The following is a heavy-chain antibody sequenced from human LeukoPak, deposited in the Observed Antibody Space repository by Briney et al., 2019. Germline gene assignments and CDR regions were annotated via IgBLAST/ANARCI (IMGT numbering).Heavy chain of an antibody. Sequence: GGSLRLSCAASGFTFSSYWMSWVRQAPGKGLEWVANIKQDGSDKYYVDSVKGRFTISRDNAKNSLYLQMNSLRAEDTAVYYCARDNYNYRAFDIWGQGTMVTVPS. CDR2: IKQDGSDK. V-gene: IGHV3-7*03. J-gene: IGHJ3*02. CDR1: GFTFSSYW. CDR3: ARDNYNYRAFDI. D-gene: IGHD5-24*01.